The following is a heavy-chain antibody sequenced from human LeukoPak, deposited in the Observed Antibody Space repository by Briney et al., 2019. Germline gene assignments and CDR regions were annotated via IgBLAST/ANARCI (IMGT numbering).Heavy chain of an antibody. Sequence: PSETLSLTCSVSGGSIRNSGYYWSWLRQHPGKGLEWIGYIYYTGSTYYNPSLKSRVTISKGTSKNQFSLKLSSVTAADTAVYYCARDAEYYYGSGSFSSGIDVWGQGTTVTVSS. V-gene: IGHV4-31*03. CDR1: GGSIRNSGYY. D-gene: IGHD3-10*01. CDR2: IYYTGST. CDR3: ARDAEYYYGSGSFSSGIDV. J-gene: IGHJ6*02.